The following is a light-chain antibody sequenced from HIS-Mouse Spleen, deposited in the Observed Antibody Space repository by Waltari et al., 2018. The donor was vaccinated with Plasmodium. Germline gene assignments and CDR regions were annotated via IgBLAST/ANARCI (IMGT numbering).Light chain of an antibody. J-gene: IGKJ2*01. V-gene: IGKV4-1*01. CDR1: QSVLYSSNNKNY. CDR2: WAS. CDR3: QQYYSTPPYT. Sequence: DIVMTQSTDSLAVSLGELADINCKYSQSVLYSSNNKNYLAWYQQKPGQPPKLLIYWASTRESGVPDRFSGSGSGTDFTLTISSLQAEDVAVYYCQQYYSTPPYTFGQGTKLEIK.